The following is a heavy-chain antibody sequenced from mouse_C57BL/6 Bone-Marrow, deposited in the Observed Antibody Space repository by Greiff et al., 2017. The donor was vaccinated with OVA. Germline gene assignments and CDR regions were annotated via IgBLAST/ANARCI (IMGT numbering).Heavy chain of an antibody. Sequence: QVQLQQPGAELVRPGTSVKLSCKASGYTFTSYWMHWVKQRPGQGLEWIGVIDPSDSYTNYNQKFKGKATLTVDTSSSTAYMQLSRLTSEDSAVYYCARGTVGPFYWGQGTTLTVSS. J-gene: IGHJ2*01. CDR1: GYTFTSYW. CDR2: IDPSDSYT. D-gene: IGHD1-1*01. V-gene: IGHV1-59*01. CDR3: ARGTVGPFY.